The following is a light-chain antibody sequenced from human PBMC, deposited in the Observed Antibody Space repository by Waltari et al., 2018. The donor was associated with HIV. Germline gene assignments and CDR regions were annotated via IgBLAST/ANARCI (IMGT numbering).Light chain of an antibody. Sequence: QSVLTPPPSASGTPGQRDTTSCSGRRSNIGSNPVTWYQQLPGTAPKLLIYNSNQRPSGVPDRFSGSKSGTSASLAISGLQSEDEGAYYCAAWDDGLNGLFGGGTKLTV. V-gene: IGLV1-44*01. CDR3: AAWDDGLNGL. CDR2: NSN. J-gene: IGLJ2*01. CDR1: RSNIGSNP.